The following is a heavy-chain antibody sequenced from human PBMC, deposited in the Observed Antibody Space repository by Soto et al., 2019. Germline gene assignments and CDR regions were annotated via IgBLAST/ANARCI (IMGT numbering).Heavy chain of an antibody. CDR2: IVVGSGNT. J-gene: IGHJ6*02. Sequence: SVKVSCKASGFTFTSSAVQWVRQARGQRLEWIGWIVVGSGNTNYAQKFQERVTITRDMSTSTAYMELTSLRSEDTAVYYCTRGQSSSSWHNYYFGLDVWGQGTTVTVSS. CDR3: TRGQSSSSWHNYYFGLDV. V-gene: IGHV1-58*01. D-gene: IGHD6-13*01. CDR1: GFTFTSSA.